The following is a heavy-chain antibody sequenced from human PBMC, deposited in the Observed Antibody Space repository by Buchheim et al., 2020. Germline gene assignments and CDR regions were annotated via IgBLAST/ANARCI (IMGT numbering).Heavy chain of an antibody. CDR3: AKDHGSSGWSLDY. CDR2: ISGSGGST. V-gene: IGHV3-23*04. Sequence: VQLVESGGGVVQPGRSLGLSCVASGFSFSSHSMHWVRQAPGRGLEWFSAISGSGGSTYYADSVKGRFTISRDNSKNTLYLQMSSLRAEDTAVYYCAKDHGSSGWSLDYWGQGTL. CDR1: GFSFSSHS. D-gene: IGHD6-19*01. J-gene: IGHJ4*02.